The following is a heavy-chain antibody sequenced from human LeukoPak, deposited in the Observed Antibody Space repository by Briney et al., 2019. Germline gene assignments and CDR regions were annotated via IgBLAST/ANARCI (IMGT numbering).Heavy chain of an antibody. V-gene: IGHV3-49*03. CDR1: GFTFGDYA. J-gene: IGHJ4*02. D-gene: IGHD6-13*01. Sequence: GGSLRLSCTASGFTFGDYAMSWFRQAPGKGLEWVGFIRSKAYGGTTEYAASVKGRFTISRDDSKSIAYLQMNSLKTEDTAVYYCTRAPVRYSSREIDYWGQGTLVTVSS. CDR2: IRSKAYGGTT. CDR3: TRAPVRYSSREIDY.